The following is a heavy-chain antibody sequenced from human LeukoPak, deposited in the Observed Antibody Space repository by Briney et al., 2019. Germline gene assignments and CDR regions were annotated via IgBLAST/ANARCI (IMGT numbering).Heavy chain of an antibody. CDR2: ISGDGTSI. V-gene: IGHV3-74*01. CDR3: ARVSSGLTHND. D-gene: IGHD3-10*01. Sequence: GGSLRLSCGASGFTFSSYWMHWVRQAPGKGLVWVSRISGDGTSISYADSVKGRFTISRDNAKNSLYLQMDSLRAEDTAVYYCARVSSGLTHNDWGQGTLVTVSS. J-gene: IGHJ4*02. CDR1: GFTFSSYW.